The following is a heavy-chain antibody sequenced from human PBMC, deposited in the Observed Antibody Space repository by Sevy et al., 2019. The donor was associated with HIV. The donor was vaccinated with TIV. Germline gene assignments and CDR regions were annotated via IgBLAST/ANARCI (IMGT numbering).Heavy chain of an antibody. CDR1: GYTFTSYG. CDR2: VSANYGNT. J-gene: IGHJ4*02. V-gene: IGHV1-18*01. Sequence: ASAKVSCKASGYTFTSYGISWVRQAPGQGLEWMGWVSANYGNTKSAEKFQGRVTMTTDTSTSTAYMELKSLRSDDTAIYYCTRYPIDVSISSWYYCDYWGQGTLVTVSS. CDR3: TRYPIDVSISSWYYCDY. D-gene: IGHD6-13*01.